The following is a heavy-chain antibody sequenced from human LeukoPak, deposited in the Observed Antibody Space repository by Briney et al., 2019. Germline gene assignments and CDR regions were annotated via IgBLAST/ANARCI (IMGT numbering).Heavy chain of an antibody. V-gene: IGHV3-64*02. D-gene: IGHD5-18*01. CDR3: ATEEGYSFGFDY. Sequence: PGGSLRLSCAASGFTFNRYLIHWVRQAPGKGLEYVSGISSDGGSTYYADSVKGRFTISRDNSKNTLYLQMGSLRGEDMAVYYCATEEGYSFGFDYWGQGTLVTVSS. CDR1: GFTFNRYL. J-gene: IGHJ4*02. CDR2: ISSDGGST.